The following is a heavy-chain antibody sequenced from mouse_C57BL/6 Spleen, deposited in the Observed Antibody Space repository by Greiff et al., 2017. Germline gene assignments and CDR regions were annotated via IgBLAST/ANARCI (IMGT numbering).Heavy chain of an antibody. CDR3: ARGDGYYFDY. CDR2: INYDGSST. J-gene: IGHJ2*01. Sequence: EVQVVESEGGLVQPGSSMKLSCTASGFTFSDYYMAWVRQVPEKGLEWVAIINYDGSSTYYLDSLKSRFIISRDNAKNILYLQMSGLKSEDTATYYCARGDGYYFDYWGQGTTLTVAS. V-gene: IGHV5-16*01. CDR1: GFTFSDYY.